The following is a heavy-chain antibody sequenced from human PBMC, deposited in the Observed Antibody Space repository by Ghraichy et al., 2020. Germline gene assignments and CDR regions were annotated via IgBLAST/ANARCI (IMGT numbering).Heavy chain of an antibody. D-gene: IGHD2-2*01. CDR3: ARDNGVPAAMNPPEGWFDP. CDR1: GYTFTSYY. V-gene: IGHV1-46*01. J-gene: IGHJ5*02. Sequence: ASVKVSCKASGYTFTSYYMHWVRQAPGQGLEWMGIINPSGGSTSYAQKFQGRVTMTRDTSTSTVYMELSSLRSEDTAVYYCARDNGVPAAMNPPEGWFDPWGQGTLVTVSS. CDR2: INPSGGST.